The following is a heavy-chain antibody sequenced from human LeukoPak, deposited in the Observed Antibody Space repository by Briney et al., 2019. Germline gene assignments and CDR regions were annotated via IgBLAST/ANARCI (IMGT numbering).Heavy chain of an antibody. CDR2: IIPILGIA. CDR3: ASLAYYYDSSGYPDAFDI. J-gene: IGHJ3*02. CDR1: GGTFSSYT. Sequence: GASVKVSCKASGGTFSSYTISWVRQAPGQGREWMGRIIPILGIANYAQKFQGRVTITADKSTSTAYIELSSLRSEDTAVYYCASLAYYYDSSGYPDAFDIWGQGTMVTVSS. D-gene: IGHD3-22*01. V-gene: IGHV1-69*02.